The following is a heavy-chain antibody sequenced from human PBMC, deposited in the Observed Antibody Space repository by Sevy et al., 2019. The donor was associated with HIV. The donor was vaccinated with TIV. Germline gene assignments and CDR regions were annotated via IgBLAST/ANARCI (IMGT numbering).Heavy chain of an antibody. Sequence: GGSLRLSCAASGFTFSSYWMSWVRQAPGKGLEWVANIKQDGSEKYYVDSVKGRFTISRDNAKNTLYLQMNSLRAEDTAVYYCARDGWIRPTLVWGQGTLVTVSS. CDR2: IKQDGSEK. V-gene: IGHV3-7*01. CDR1: GFTFSSYW. CDR3: ARDGWIRPTLV. D-gene: IGHD5-12*01. J-gene: IGHJ4*02.